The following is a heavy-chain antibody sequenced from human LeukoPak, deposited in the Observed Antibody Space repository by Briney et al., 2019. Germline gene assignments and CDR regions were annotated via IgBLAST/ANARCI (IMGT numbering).Heavy chain of an antibody. CDR2: ISYDGSNK. Sequence: PGGSLRLSCAASGFTFSSYAVHWVRQAPGKGLEWVAVISYDGSNKYYADSVKGRFTISRDNSKNTLYLQMNSLRAEDTAVYYCAREGAGEQLVGFDYWGQGTLVTVSS. J-gene: IGHJ4*02. CDR3: AREGAGEQLVGFDY. V-gene: IGHV3-30*04. CDR1: GFTFSSYA. D-gene: IGHD6-6*01.